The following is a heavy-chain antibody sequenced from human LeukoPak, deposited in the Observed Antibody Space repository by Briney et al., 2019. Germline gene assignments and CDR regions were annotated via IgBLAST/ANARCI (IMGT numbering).Heavy chain of an antibody. D-gene: IGHD3-10*01. CDR3: AKAVRSMVTGGGYFDS. CDR2: LSGGGDSR. V-gene: IGHV3-23*01. J-gene: IGHJ4*02. CDR1: GSAFSNYA. Sequence: PGGSLRLSSAASGSAFSNYAMSWVCQAPGKGLEWVSSLSGGGDSRYYADSVMGRFTISRDNSKNTLYLQMNSLRAEDTAVYYCAKAVRSMVTGGGYFDSWRQGTLVTVSS.